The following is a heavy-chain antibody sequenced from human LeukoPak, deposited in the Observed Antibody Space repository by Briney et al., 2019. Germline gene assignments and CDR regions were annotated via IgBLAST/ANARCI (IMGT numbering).Heavy chain of an antibody. CDR1: GGSISSYY. CDR2: IYYSGST. V-gene: IGHV4-59*01. J-gene: IGHJ3*02. D-gene: IGHD2-15*01. Sequence: KASETLSLTCTVSGGSISSYYWSWIRQPPGKGLEWIGYIYYSGSTNYNPSLKSRVTISVDTSKNQFSLKLSSVTAADTAVYYCARGLRVVVAADTPFDIWGQGTMVTVSS. CDR3: ARGLRVVVAADTPFDI.